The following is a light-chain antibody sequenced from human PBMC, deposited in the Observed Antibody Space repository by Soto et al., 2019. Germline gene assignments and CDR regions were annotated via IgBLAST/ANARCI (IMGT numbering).Light chain of an antibody. J-gene: IGKJ2*01. CDR1: QGIGNW. CDR3: QQANSFPPT. Sequence: DIPMTQSPSSVSASVGDRVTITCRASQGIGNWLAWYQQKPGKAPNLLIFAASSLQSGVPSRFSGSGSGTDFTLTISDLQPEDFSTYYCQQANSFPPTFGQGTKLEIK. V-gene: IGKV1-12*01. CDR2: AAS.